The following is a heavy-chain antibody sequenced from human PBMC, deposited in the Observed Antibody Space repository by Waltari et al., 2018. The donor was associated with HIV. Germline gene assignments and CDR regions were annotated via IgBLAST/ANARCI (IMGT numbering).Heavy chain of an antibody. V-gene: IGHV2-5*01. Sequence: QITLKESGPTLVKPTQTLTLTCTFSGFSLSTSGVGVGWIRQPPGKALEWLALIYWNVSKRYRPSLKSRLTSTKDTAKNQVVLTTTNMDPVDTATYYWAHRNGIMGLHPGGYFDYWGQGTLVTVSS. CDR2: IYWNVSK. J-gene: IGHJ4*02. D-gene: IGHD2-8*01. CDR1: GFSLSTSGVG. CDR3: AHRNGIMGLHPGGYFDY.